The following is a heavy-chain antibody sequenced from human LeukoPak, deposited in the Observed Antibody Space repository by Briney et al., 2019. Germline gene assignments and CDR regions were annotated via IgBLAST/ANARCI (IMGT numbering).Heavy chain of an antibody. J-gene: IGHJ6*03. CDR1: GGSISSSSYY. CDR3: ARDGAYCGGDCYYYYYYMDV. Sequence: SETLSLTCTVSGGSISSSSYYWGWIRQPPGKGLEWIGSIYYSRSTNYNPSLKSRVTMSVDTSKNQFSLKLSSVTAADTAVYYCARDGAYCGGDCYYYYYYMDVWGKGTTVTISS. CDR2: IYYSRST. D-gene: IGHD2-21*02. V-gene: IGHV4-39*07.